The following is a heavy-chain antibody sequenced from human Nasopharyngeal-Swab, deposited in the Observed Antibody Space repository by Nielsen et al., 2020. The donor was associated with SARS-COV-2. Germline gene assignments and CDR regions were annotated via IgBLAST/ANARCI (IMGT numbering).Heavy chain of an antibody. V-gene: IGHV3-73*01. CDR2: IGDKDHNYAT. J-gene: IGHJ4*02. Sequence: GGSLRLSCAASGFIFSGSAMHWVRQASGKGLEWVGRIGDKDHNYATTYGAAVKGRFTIPRDDSKNTAFLQMDSLKTEDTALYYCTTDYYFDYWDQGTLVTVSS. CDR3: TTDYYFDY. CDR1: GFIFSGSA.